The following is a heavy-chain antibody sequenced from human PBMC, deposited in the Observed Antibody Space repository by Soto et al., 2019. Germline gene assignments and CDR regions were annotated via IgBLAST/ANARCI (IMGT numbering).Heavy chain of an antibody. CDR1: GGSFSGYY. J-gene: IGHJ6*02. CDR2: INHSGST. CDR3: ARGVIRRFTGDGMDV. Sequence: QVQLQQWGAGLLKPSETLSLTCAVYGGSFSGYYWSWIRQPPGKGLEWIGEINHSGSTNYNPSLKSRVTISVDTSKNQFSLKLRSVTAAATAVYYCARGVIRRFTGDGMDVWGQGTTVTVSS. V-gene: IGHV4-34*01. D-gene: IGHD7-27*01.